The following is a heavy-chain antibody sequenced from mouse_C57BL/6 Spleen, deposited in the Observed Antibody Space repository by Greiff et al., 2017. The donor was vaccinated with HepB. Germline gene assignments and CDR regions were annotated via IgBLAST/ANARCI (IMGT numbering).Heavy chain of an antibody. CDR3: ARMETGNWYFDV. CDR1: GFSLSTFGMG. Sequence: ESGPGILQPSQTLSLTCSFSGFSLSTFGMGVGWIRQPSGKGLEWLAHIWRDDDKYYNPALKSRLTISKDTSKNQVFLKIANVDTAETAAYYCARMETGNWYFDVWGTGTTVTVSS. J-gene: IGHJ1*03. D-gene: IGHD4-1*01. CDR2: IWRDDDK. V-gene: IGHV8-8*01.